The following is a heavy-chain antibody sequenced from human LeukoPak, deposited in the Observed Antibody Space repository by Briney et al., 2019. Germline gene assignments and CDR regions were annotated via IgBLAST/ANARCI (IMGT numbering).Heavy chain of an antibody. CDR3: AKDLLPAARWNWFDP. V-gene: IGHV3-23*01. CDR2: ISGSGGST. J-gene: IGHJ5*02. CDR1: GFTFSSYA. Sequence: GGSLRLSCAASGFTFSSYAMGWVRQAPGKGLEWVSAISGSGGSTYYADSVKGRFTISRDNSKNTLYLQMNSLRAEDTAVYYCAKDLLPAARWNWFDPWGQGTLVTVSS. D-gene: IGHD2-2*01.